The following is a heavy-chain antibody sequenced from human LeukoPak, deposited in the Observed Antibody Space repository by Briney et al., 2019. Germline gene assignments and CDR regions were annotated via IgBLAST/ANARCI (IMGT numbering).Heavy chain of an antibody. CDR2: IRSKAYGGTT. Sequence: PGGSLRLSCAASGFTFSNYAMSWVRQAPGKGLEWVGFIRSKAYGGTTEYAASVKGRFTMSRDDSKSIAYLQMNSLKTEDTAVYYCTRDNGSSWPHKGDYWGQGTLVTVSS. D-gene: IGHD6-13*01. J-gene: IGHJ4*02. V-gene: IGHV3-49*04. CDR1: GFTFSNYA. CDR3: TRDNGSSWPHKGDY.